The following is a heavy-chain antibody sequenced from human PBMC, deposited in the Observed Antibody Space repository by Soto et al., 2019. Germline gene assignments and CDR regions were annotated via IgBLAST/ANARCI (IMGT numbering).Heavy chain of an antibody. CDR3: ARVERYSYGTPIDY. CDR1: GFTFSSYA. V-gene: IGHV3-30-3*01. J-gene: IGHJ4*02. CDR2: ISYDGSNK. D-gene: IGHD5-18*01. Sequence: GGSLRLSCAASGFTFSSYAMHWVRQAPGKGLEWVAVISYDGSNKYYADSVKGRFTISRDNSKNTLYLQMNSLRAEDTAVYYCARVERYSYGTPIDYWGQGTLVTVSS.